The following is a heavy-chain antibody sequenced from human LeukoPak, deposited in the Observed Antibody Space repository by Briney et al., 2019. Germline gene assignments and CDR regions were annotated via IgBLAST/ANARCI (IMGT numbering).Heavy chain of an antibody. CDR3: ARGIVPAAFDY. D-gene: IGHD2-2*01. Sequence: GGSLRLSCAASGSTFSTYDMNWVRQAPGKGLEWLSSISSSAHHIAYADSVKGRFTISRDNAKNALYLQVNSLRAEDTAVYYCARGIVPAAFDYWGQGTLVTVSS. V-gene: IGHV3-21*01. CDR2: ISSSAHHI. J-gene: IGHJ4*02. CDR1: GSTFSTYD.